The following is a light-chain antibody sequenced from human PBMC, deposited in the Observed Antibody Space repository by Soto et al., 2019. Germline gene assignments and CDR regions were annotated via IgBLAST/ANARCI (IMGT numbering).Light chain of an antibody. CDR2: AAS. CDR1: QSIASF. CDR3: QQTYSMPVT. J-gene: IGKJ2*01. V-gene: IGKV1-39*01. Sequence: DVQMTQSPSSLSASVGDRVTITCRASQSIASFLNWYQQRPGTAPKLLIYAASNLESGVPSRFSGRGSATDFTLIISSLQPEDFATYFCQQTYSMPVTFGQGTKLEMK.